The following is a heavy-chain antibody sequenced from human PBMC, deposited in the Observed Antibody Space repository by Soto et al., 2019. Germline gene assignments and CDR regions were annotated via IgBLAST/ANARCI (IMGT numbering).Heavy chain of an antibody. CDR2: INAGNGNT. Sequence: GASVKVSCKASGYTFTSYAMHWVRQAPGQRLEWMGWINAGNGNTKYSQKFQGRVTITRDTSASTAYMELSSLRSEDTAVYYCERNLIDYDILTGYYMGYYFDYWGQGTLVTVSS. CDR3: ERNLIDYDILTGYYMGYYFDY. CDR1: GYTFTSYA. D-gene: IGHD3-9*01. V-gene: IGHV1-3*01. J-gene: IGHJ4*02.